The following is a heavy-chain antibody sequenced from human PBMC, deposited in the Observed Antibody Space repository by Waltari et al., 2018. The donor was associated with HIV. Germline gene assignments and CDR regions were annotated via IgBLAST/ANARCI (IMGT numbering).Heavy chain of an antibody. V-gene: IGHV1-8*01. J-gene: IGHJ3*02. Sequence: QVQLVQSGAEVKKPGASVKVSCKASGYTFTSYDINWVRQATGQGLEWMGWMNPNRGNTGYAQKFQGRVTMTGNTSISTAYMELSSLRSEDTAVYYCATQTRYDYIWGKTAFDIWGQGTMVTVSS. D-gene: IGHD3-16*01. CDR3: ATQTRYDYIWGKTAFDI. CDR1: GYTFTSYD. CDR2: MNPNRGNT.